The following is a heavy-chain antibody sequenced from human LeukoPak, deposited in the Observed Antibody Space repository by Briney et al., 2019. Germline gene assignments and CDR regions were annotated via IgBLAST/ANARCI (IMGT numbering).Heavy chain of an antibody. CDR3: ARDRDRMVQGVTALFDY. CDR2: ISGSNGNT. J-gene: IGHJ4*02. D-gene: IGHD3-10*01. V-gene: IGHV1-18*04. Sequence: ASVKVFCKTSGYTFTTYGISWVRQAPGQGLEWMGWISGSNGNTKYAQKVQGRVTMTTDTSSTTAYMEVRSLRSDDTAVYYCARDRDRMVQGVTALFDYWGQGTLVTVSS. CDR1: GYTFTTYG.